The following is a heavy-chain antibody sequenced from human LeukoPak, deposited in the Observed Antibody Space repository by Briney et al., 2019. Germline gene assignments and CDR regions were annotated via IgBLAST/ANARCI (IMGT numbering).Heavy chain of an antibody. Sequence: GRSLRLSCAASGFTFDDYAMHWVRQAPGKGLEWVSGIRWNSGSIGYADSVKGRFTISRDNAKNSLYLQMNSLRAEDTAVYYCARDGGTDTHDWYFDLWGRGTQVTVSS. CDR1: GFTFDDYA. V-gene: IGHV3-9*01. J-gene: IGHJ2*01. CDR2: IRWNSGSI. CDR3: ARDGGTDTHDWYFDL. D-gene: IGHD2-2*02.